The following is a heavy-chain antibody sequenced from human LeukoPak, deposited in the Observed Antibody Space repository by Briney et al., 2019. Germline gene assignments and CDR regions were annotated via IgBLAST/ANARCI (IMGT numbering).Heavy chain of an antibody. V-gene: IGHV3-30*01. J-gene: IGHJ3*02. D-gene: IGHD3-9*01. CDR3: ARERRYFDWLPKRNDAFDI. CDR1: GFTFSSYA. CDR2: ISYDGSNK. Sequence: GGSLRLSCAASGFTFSSYAMHWVRQAPGKGLEWVAVISYDGSNKYYADSVKGRFTISRDNSKNTLYLQMNSLRAEDTAVYYCARERRYFDWLPKRNDAFDIWGQGTMVTVSS.